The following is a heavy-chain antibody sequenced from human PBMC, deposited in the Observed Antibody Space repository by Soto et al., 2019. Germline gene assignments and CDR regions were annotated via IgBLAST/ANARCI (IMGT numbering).Heavy chain of an antibody. J-gene: IGHJ3*02. CDR3: ARDGVMGIVVPAANLENAFDI. CDR1: GLPFSDYY. CDR2: ISSSGSTI. Sequence: GAPRLSCAASGLPFSDYYMSWIRQGPGEGLEWGSYISSSGSTIYYADSVKGRFTISRDNAKNSLYLQMNSLRAEDTAVYYCARDGVMGIVVPAANLENAFDIWGQGTMVTVSS. D-gene: IGHD2-2*01. V-gene: IGHV3-11*01.